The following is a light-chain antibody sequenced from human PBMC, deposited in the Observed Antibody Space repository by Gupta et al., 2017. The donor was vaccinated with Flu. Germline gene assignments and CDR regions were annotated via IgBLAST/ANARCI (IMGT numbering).Light chain of an antibody. CDR2: QGS. J-gene: IGLJ3*02. V-gene: IGLV3-25*03. CDR3: KSTDSSGSHWV. Sequence: APVMLMCQGSYVSSGIPDRFSGSSSGKTDSLTINGDQAEDEADYYCKSTDSSGSHWVFGGGTKVNVL.